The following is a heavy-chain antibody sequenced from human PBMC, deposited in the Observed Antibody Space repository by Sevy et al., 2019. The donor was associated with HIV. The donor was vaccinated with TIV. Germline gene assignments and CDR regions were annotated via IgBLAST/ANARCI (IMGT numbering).Heavy chain of an antibody. CDR2: ISSSGSTI. CDR1: GFTFSDYY. J-gene: IGHJ4*02. Sequence: GGSLRLSCAASGFTFSDYYMSWIRQAPGKGLEWVSYISSSGSTIYYADSVKGRFTISRDNAKNSLYLQMNSLRAEDTAVYYCARVGELEEGDIVVVPAATGPLDYWGQGTLVTVSS. CDR3: ARVGELEEGDIVVVPAATGPLDY. D-gene: IGHD2-2*01. V-gene: IGHV3-11*04.